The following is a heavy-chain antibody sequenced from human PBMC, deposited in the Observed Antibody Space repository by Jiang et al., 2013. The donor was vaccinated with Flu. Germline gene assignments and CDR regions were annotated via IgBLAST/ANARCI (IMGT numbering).Heavy chain of an antibody. V-gene: IGHV5-51*03. D-gene: IGHD3-3*01. CDR3: ARLVRVLRFLEWRNASPPQGPDY. J-gene: IGHJ4*02. CDR1: GYSFTSYW. CDR2: IYPGDSDT. Sequence: GAEVKKPGESLKISCKGSGYSFTSYWIGWVRQMPGKGLEWMGIIYPGDSDTRYSPSFQGQVTISADKSISTAYLQWSSLKASDTAMYYCARLVRVLRFLEWRNASPPQGPDYWGQGTLVTVSS.